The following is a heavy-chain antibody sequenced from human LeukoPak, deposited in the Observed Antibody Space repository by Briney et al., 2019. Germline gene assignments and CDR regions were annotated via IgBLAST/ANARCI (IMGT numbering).Heavy chain of an antibody. CDR2: INPNSGGT. Sequence: GASVKVSCKASGYTFTGYYMHWVRQAPGQGLEWMGRINPNSGGTNYAQKSQGRVTMTRDTSISTAYMELSRLRSDDTAVYYCARAEITIFGPTYRPVDYWGQGTLVTVSS. J-gene: IGHJ4*02. V-gene: IGHV1-2*06. CDR1: GYTFTGYY. CDR3: ARAEITIFGPTYRPVDY. D-gene: IGHD3-3*01.